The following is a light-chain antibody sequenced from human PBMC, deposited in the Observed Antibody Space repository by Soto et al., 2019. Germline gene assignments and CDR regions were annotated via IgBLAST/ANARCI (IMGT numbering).Light chain of an antibody. CDR2: DDS. J-gene: IGLJ1*01. V-gene: IGLV3-21*02. Sequence: SYELTQPPSVSVAPGQTARISCGGNSIGRESVHWYQQKPGQAPVLVVYDDSDRPSGIPERFSGSNSGNTATLTIRRVEVGDEDDYYCKLWDSRSDRYVFGNGTKLTVL. CDR1: SIGRES. CDR3: KLWDSRSDRYV.